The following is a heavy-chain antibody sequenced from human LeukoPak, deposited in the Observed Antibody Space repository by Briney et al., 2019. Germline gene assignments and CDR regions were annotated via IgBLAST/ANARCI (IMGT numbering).Heavy chain of an antibody. CDR3: ARDQVTYGMDV. J-gene: IGHJ6*02. D-gene: IGHD5-18*01. CDR1: GGSISSSSYY. CDR2: IYYSGST. Sequence: SETLSLTCTVSGGSISSSSYYWGWIRQHPGKGLEWIGYIYYSGSTYYNPSLKSRVTISVDTSKNQFSLKLSSVTAADTAVYYCARDQVTYGMDVWGQGTTVTVSS. V-gene: IGHV4-31*03.